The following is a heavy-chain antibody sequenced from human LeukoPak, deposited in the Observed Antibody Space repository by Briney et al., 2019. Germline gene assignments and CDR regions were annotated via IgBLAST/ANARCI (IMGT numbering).Heavy chain of an antibody. Sequence: PGGSLRLSCAASGFTFSSYAMSWVRQAPGKGLEWVSAISGSGGSTYYADSVKGRFTISRDNSKNTLYLQMNSLRAEDTAVYYCAKEAIVVVPAARYNWFDPWGQGTLVTVSS. CDR3: AKEAIVVVPAARYNWFDP. CDR2: ISGSGGST. J-gene: IGHJ5*02. CDR1: GFTFSSYA. V-gene: IGHV3-23*01. D-gene: IGHD2-2*01.